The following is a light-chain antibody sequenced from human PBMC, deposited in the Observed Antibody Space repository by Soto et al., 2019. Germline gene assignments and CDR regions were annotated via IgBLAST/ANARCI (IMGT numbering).Light chain of an antibody. V-gene: IGKV3-11*01. CDR3: QHRGEWPRT. J-gene: IGKJ2*01. Sequence: EIVLTQSPATLSLSPGERATLSCRASQSVSTYLAWYQQKPGQASRLLIYGASNRATGIPARFTGSGSGTDFTLTISSLEPEDFAIYYCQHRGEWPRTFGQGTKLEIK. CDR2: GAS. CDR1: QSVSTY.